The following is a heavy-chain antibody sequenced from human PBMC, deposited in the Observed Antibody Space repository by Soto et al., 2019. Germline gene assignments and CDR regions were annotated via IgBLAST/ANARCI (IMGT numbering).Heavy chain of an antibody. J-gene: IGHJ6*02. D-gene: IGHD3-9*01. CDR2: INHDGSGK. CDR3: ARYLHSYGLDV. CDR1: RFAFSSNW. V-gene: IGHV3-7*05. Sequence: GGSLRFSCADSRFAFSSNWMSWVRQAPGKGLEWVANINHDGSGKWYVDSAKGRFTISRDKANNTLYLQMNSLRVEDTAIYYCARYLHSYGLDVWGQGTTVTVSS.